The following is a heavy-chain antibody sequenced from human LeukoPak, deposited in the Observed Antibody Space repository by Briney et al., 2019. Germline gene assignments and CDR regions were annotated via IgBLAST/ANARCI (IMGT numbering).Heavy chain of an antibody. V-gene: IGHV1-2*02. CDR1: GYTFTGYY. J-gene: IGHJ4*02. D-gene: IGHD6-19*01. CDR3: ARAIGYSSY. CDR2: INPNSGGT. Sequence: ASVKVSYKASGYTFTGYYIYWVRQAPGQGLEWMGWINPNSGGTNYAQKFQGRVTMTRDTSISTAYMELSRLTSDDTAAYYCARAIGYSSYWGQGTLVTVSS.